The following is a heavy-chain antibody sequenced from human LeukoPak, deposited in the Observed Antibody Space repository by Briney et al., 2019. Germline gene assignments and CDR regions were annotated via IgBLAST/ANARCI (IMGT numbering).Heavy chain of an antibody. CDR2: LYSGGTT. V-gene: IGHV3-53*05. J-gene: IGHJ4*02. D-gene: IGHD6-13*01. CDR3: ASPSPGGAAAGLFDY. Sequence: PGGSLRLSCAASGFTFSSYGMNWVRQAPGKGLEWVSVLYSGGTTFYADSVRGRFTISRDNSKNTLYLQMNYLRADDTAVYYCASPSPGGAAAGLFDYWGQGTLVTVSS. CDR1: GFTFSSYG.